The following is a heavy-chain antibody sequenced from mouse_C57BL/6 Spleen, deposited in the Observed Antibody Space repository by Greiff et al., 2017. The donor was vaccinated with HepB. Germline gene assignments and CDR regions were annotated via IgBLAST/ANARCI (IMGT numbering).Heavy chain of an antibody. J-gene: IGHJ2*01. CDR2: IYPGDGDT. CDR1: GYAFSSYW. D-gene: IGHD1-1*01. V-gene: IGHV1-80*01. CDR3: ARSYYGPYYFDY. Sequence: QVQLQQSGAELVKPGASVKISCKASGYAFSSYWMNWVKQRPGKGLEWIGQIYPGDGDTNYNGKFKGKATLTADKSSSTAYMQLSSLTSEDSAVYFCARSYYGPYYFDYWGQGTTLTVSS.